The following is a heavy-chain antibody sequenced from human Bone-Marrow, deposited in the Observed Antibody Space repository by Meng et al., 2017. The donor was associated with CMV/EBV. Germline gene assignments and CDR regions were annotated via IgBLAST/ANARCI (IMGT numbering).Heavy chain of an antibody. CDR3: AGDQWVDCYADS. D-gene: IGHD2-21*01. Sequence: GESLKISCAASGFTFSSYAMSWVRQAPGKGLEWVSAISGSGGSTYYADSVKGRFTISRDNAKNSLYLQMNSLRAEDTAIFYCAGDQWVDCYADSWGQGTLVTVSS. J-gene: IGHJ5*01. CDR1: GFTFSSYA. V-gene: IGHV3-23*01. CDR2: ISGSGGST.